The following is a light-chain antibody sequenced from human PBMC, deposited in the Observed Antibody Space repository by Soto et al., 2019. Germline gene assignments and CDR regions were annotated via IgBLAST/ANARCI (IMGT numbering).Light chain of an antibody. V-gene: IGLV1-40*01. CDR3: QSYDRSLRTYV. CDR2: GNS. CDR1: SSNIGAGYD. J-gene: IGLJ1*01. Sequence: QSVLRQSPSVSGAPGQSVTISCSGSSSNIGAGYDVNWYRQLPGTAPKLLIYGNSDRPSGVPDRFSGSKSGTSASLAITGLQAEDEADYFCQSYDRSLRTYVFGTGTKVTVL.